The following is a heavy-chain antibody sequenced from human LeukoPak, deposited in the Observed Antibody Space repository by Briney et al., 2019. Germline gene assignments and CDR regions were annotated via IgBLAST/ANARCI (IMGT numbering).Heavy chain of an antibody. CDR3: AKGSAVADIYFDY. CDR2: INGDASET. CDR1: GFTFSRHW. Sequence: GGSLRLSCAASGFTFSRHWMHWVRQAPGKGLEWISRINGDASETNYADFVKGRFAVSRDNAKNTMYLQISSLRDEDTAVYFCAKGSAVADIYFDYWGQGTLVTVSS. D-gene: IGHD6-19*01. V-gene: IGHV3-74*01. J-gene: IGHJ4*02.